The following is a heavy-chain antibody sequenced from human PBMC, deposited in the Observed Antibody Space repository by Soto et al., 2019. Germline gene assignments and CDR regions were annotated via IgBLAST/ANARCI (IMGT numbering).Heavy chain of an antibody. Sequence: GGSLRLSCAASGFTSSSYSMNWVRQAPGKGLEWVSYISSSSSTIYYADSVKGRFTISRDNAKNSLYLQMNSLRDEDTAVYYYAREQWLVGPYYYYGMDVWGQGTTVTVSS. CDR3: AREQWLVGPYYYYGMDV. CDR1: GFTSSSYS. D-gene: IGHD6-19*01. V-gene: IGHV3-48*02. J-gene: IGHJ6*02. CDR2: ISSSSSTI.